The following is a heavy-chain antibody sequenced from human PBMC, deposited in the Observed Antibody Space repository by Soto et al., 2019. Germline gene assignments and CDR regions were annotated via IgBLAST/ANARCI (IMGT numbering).Heavy chain of an antibody. V-gene: IGHV3-74*01. D-gene: IGHD6-19*01. CDR2: INHDGTSI. J-gene: IGHJ4*02. CDR3: ARAPEQRPIDY. CDR1: GFTFSNYYW. Sequence: EVQLVESGGGLVQPGESLRLSCAASGFTFSNYYWMHWVRQAPGEGLVWVSRINHDGTSISYADSVRGRFIISRDNAKNTLYLQMNSLGVEDTAVYYCARAPEQRPIDYWVLGTLVTVSS.